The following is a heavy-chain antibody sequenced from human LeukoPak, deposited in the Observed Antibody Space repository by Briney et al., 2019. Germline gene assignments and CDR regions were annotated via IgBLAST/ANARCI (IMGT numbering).Heavy chain of an antibody. Sequence: PGGSLRLSCAASGFTFSSYDMHWVRQATGKGLEWVSAIGTAGDTYYPGSVKGRFTISRENAKNSLYLQMNSLRAGDTAGYYCARGAYDSSGPQGIDYWGQGTLVTVSS. CDR1: GFTFSSYD. V-gene: IGHV3-13*01. CDR2: IGTAGDT. D-gene: IGHD3-22*01. J-gene: IGHJ4*02. CDR3: ARGAYDSSGPQGIDY.